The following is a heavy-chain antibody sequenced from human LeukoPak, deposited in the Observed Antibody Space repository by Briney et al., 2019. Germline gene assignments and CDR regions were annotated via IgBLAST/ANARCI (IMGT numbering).Heavy chain of an antibody. D-gene: IGHD2-2*01. J-gene: IGHJ3*02. Sequence: GGSLRLSCAASGFTVGDSYMTWVRQPPGKGLEWVSVIYSGGSTHYANSVKGRFTVSRDISRNTVYLQMNSLRAEDTAVYYCARQHPLGVVSIAMRCGTFDIWGQGTMVTVSS. CDR1: GFTVGDSY. CDR3: ARQHPLGVVSIAMRCGTFDI. V-gene: IGHV3-66*04. CDR2: IYSGGST.